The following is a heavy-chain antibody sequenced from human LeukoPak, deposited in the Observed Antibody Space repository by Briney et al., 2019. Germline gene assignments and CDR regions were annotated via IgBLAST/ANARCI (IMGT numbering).Heavy chain of an antibody. V-gene: IGHV3-7*05. Sequence: GGSLRLSCAASGFTFSSYWMSWVRQTPGKGLEWVANIKQDGSEKYYMDSVKGRFTISRDNAKNSLCLQMNSLRAEDTAIYYCVRSGGYWGQGTLVAVSS. CDR3: VRSGGY. J-gene: IGHJ4*02. CDR2: IKQDGSEK. D-gene: IGHD1-26*01. CDR1: GFTFSSYW.